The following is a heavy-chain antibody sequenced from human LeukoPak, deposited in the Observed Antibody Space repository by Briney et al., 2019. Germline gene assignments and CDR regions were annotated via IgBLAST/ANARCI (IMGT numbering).Heavy chain of an antibody. J-gene: IGHJ6*03. Sequence: GGSLRLSCAASGFTFSSYNMNWLRQAPAKGLEWVSSITSSSSHIYYAESVKGRFTISRDNARNSLYLQMKSLRAEDTAVYYCARDPYSGGYGNYYYYYMDVWGKGTTVTISS. CDR3: ARDPYSGGYGNYYYYYMDV. CDR2: ITSSSSHI. D-gene: IGHD1-26*01. V-gene: IGHV3-21*01. CDR1: GFTFSSYN.